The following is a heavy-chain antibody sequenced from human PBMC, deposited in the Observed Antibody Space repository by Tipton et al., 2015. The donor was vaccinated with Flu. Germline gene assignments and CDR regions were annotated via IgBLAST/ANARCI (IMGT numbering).Heavy chain of an antibody. CDR2: IYYSGST. CDR3: ASYSSSYFDY. CDR1: GGSISSGGYY. Sequence: TLSLTCTVSGGSISSGGYYWSWIRQHPGRGLEWIGYIYYSGSTHYNPSLKSRVTIPVDTSKNQFSLKLSSVTAADTAVYYCASYSSSYFDYWGQGTLVTVSS. V-gene: IGHV4-31*03. D-gene: IGHD6-6*01. J-gene: IGHJ4*02.